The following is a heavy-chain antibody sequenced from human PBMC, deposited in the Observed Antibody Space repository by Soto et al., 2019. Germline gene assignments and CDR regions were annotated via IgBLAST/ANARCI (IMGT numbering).Heavy chain of an antibody. V-gene: IGHV1-46*01. CDR1: GYTFTSYY. CDR2: INPSGGST. Sequence: EASVKVSCKAFGYTFTSYYMHWVRQAPGQGLEWMGIINPSGGSTSYAQKFQGRVTMTRDTSTSTVYMELSSLRSEDTAVYYCARSYCSGGSCYGWFDPWGQGTLVTVSS. CDR3: ARSYCSGGSCYGWFDP. J-gene: IGHJ5*02. D-gene: IGHD2-15*01.